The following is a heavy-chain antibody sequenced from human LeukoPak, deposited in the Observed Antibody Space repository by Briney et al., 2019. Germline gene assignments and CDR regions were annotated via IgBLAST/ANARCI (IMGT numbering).Heavy chain of an antibody. CDR1: GFTFTNYA. V-gene: IGHV3-23*01. CDR3: AKLFYDITGYSPYFDY. Sequence: GGSLRLSCAASGFTFTNYAMTWVRQAPGKGLEWVSATSGGGDHTYYADSVKGRFTISRDNSRNTLYLQMNSLRAEDTAVYYCAKLFYDITGYSPYFDYGGPGTLVAVSS. CDR2: TSGGGDHT. J-gene: IGHJ4*02. D-gene: IGHD2/OR15-2a*01.